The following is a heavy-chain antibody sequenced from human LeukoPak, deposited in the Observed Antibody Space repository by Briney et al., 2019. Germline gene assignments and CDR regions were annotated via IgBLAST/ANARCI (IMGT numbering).Heavy chain of an antibody. Sequence: GASVKISCTASGGTFSSYAISWVRQAPGQGLEWMGGIIPIFGTANYAQKFQGRVTITADESTSTAYMELSSLRSEDTAVYYCARDIDSSLGGHWFDPWGQGTLVTVSS. J-gene: IGHJ5*02. CDR3: ARDIDSSLGGHWFDP. CDR1: GGTFSSYA. V-gene: IGHV1-69*13. D-gene: IGHD3-22*01. CDR2: IIPIFGTA.